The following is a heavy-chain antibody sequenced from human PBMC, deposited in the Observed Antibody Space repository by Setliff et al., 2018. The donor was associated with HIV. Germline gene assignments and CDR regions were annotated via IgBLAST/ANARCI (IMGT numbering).Heavy chain of an antibody. CDR2: ISAYNGNT. Sequence: ASVMVSCKASGYTFTIYDITWVRQAPGQGLEWMGWISAYNGNTNYAQRLQGRVTMTTDTSTSTAYMELRSLRSDDTAVYYCAREGYSVDAFDIWSQGTMVTVSS. J-gene: IGHJ3*02. D-gene: IGHD4-4*01. V-gene: IGHV1-18*01. CDR3: AREGYSVDAFDI. CDR1: GYTFTIYD.